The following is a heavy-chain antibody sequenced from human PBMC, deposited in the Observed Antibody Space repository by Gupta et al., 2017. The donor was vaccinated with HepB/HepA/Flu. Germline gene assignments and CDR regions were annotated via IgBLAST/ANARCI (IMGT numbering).Heavy chain of an antibody. CDR1: GYTFTDYY. CDR2: INPNSGGT. V-gene: IGHV1-2*02. D-gene: IGHD2-15*01. J-gene: IGHJ4*02. CDR3: ARDQRVVEYLDY. Sequence: QVQLVQSGAEVKKPGASVTVSCKASGYTFTDYYMHWVRQAPGQGLEWMGWINPNSGGTHYAQKFQGRVTMTSDTSISTAYMELSSLRSDDTAIYYCARDQRVVEYLDYWGQGILVTVSS.